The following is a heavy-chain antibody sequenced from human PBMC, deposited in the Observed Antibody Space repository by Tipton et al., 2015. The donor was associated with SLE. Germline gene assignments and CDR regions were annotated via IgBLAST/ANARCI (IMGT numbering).Heavy chain of an antibody. CDR3: ARDNATFGVMFHYMDV. CDR2: IYTSGST. D-gene: IGHD3-3*01. J-gene: IGHJ6*03. V-gene: IGHV4-4*08. Sequence: TLSLTCTVSGGSISSYYWSWIRQPPGKGLEWIGYIYTSGSTNYNPSLKSRVTISVDTSKNQFSLKLSSVTAADTAVYYCARDNATFGVMFHYMDVWGKGTTVTVSS. CDR1: GGSISSYY.